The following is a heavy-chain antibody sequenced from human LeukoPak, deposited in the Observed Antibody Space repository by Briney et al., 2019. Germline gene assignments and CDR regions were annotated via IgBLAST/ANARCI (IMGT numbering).Heavy chain of an antibody. CDR2: IRYDGSNK. V-gene: IGHV3-30*02. CDR1: GFTFSSYG. J-gene: IGHJ4*02. CDR3: AKDFVGSSWPYYLDY. Sequence: GGSLRLSCAASGFTFSSYGLHWVRQAPGKGLEWVAFIRYDGSNKYYADSVKGRFTISRDNSKNTLYLQMNSLRAEDTGVYYCAKDFVGSSWPYYLDYWGQGTLVTVSS. D-gene: IGHD6-13*01.